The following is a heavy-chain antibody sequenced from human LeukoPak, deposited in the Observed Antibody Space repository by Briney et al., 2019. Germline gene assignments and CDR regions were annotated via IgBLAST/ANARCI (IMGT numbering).Heavy chain of an antibody. CDR1: GGSFTSSSYY. CDR3: ARLHYYYGVDV. Sequence: PSETLSLTCSVSGGSFTSSSYYWVWIRQPPRKGLELIGTMYFSGNSYCNPSLKSRVTISVDTSKKQFSLKLSSVTPADTAVYYCARLHYYYGVDVWGQGTTVTVSS. V-gene: IGHV4-39*01. CDR2: MYFSGNS. J-gene: IGHJ6*02.